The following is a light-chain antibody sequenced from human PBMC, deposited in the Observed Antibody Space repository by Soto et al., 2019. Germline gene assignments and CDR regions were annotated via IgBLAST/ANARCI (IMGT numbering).Light chain of an antibody. V-gene: IGKV1-39*01. CDR3: QQTFRASPWT. CDR2: VAS. Sequence: DLELTQSPSSLSVQVGDRVTITCRTSQNINNFLNWYRQRLGEAPELLIYVASGVRGGVSTRFSSSGYGTNLTLTNSGLQDEASVALYCQQTFRASPWTFGQGT. CDR1: QNINNF. J-gene: IGKJ1*01.